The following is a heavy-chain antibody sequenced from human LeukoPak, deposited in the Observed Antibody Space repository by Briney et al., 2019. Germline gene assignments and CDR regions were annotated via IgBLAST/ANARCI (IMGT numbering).Heavy chain of an antibody. J-gene: IGHJ6*03. D-gene: IGHD6-19*01. Sequence: AASVKVSCKASGYTFTSHGISWVRQAPGQGLEWMGRISAYNGNTNYAQKLQGRVTMTTDTSTSTAYMELRSLRSDDTAVYYCARYVAVAGTGLVNYYYMDVWAKGPRSPSP. V-gene: IGHV1-18*01. CDR3: ARYVAVAGTGLVNYYYMDV. CDR1: GYTFTSHG. CDR2: ISAYNGNT.